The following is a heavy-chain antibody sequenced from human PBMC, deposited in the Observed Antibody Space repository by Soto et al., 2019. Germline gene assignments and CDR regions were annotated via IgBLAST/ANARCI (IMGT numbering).Heavy chain of an antibody. Sequence: PSETLSLTCSVSGASISSYYWSWFRQAPGKGLEYIGYIHNGERTNYNPSLESRVTIPADTSKNQFSLRLSSVTAADTAMYYCSYGDSPGPIDHWGQGTLVTVSS. CDR1: GASISSYY. CDR3: SYGDSPGPIDH. D-gene: IGHD4-17*01. J-gene: IGHJ4*02. V-gene: IGHV4-59*01. CDR2: IHNGERT.